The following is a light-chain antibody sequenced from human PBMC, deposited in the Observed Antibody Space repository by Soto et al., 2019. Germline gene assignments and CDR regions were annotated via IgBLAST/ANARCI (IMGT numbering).Light chain of an antibody. CDR3: QQYNNWPQT. V-gene: IGKV3-15*01. CDR1: QSVSSN. J-gene: IGKJ1*01. CDR2: GAS. Sequence: EKLMTQSPATLSVSPGERVTLSCRAGQSVSSNLAWYQQKPGQAPRLLIYGASTRATGIPARFSGSGSGTEFTLTISSLQSEDFAVYYCQQYNNWPQTFGQGTKV.